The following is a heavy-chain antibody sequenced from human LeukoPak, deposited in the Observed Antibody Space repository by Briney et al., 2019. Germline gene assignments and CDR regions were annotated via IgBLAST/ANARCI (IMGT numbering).Heavy chain of an antibody. CDR3: ARSDYGDYSDY. CDR2: IKQDGSEK. Sequence: GFLRLSCAASGFTFSSYWMSWVRQAPGKGVEGVANIKQDGSEKYYVDSVKGRFTISRDNAKNSLYLQMNSLRAEDTAVYYCARSDYGDYSDYWGQGTLVAVSS. V-gene: IGHV3-7*01. J-gene: IGHJ4*02. CDR1: GFTFSSYW. D-gene: IGHD3-16*01.